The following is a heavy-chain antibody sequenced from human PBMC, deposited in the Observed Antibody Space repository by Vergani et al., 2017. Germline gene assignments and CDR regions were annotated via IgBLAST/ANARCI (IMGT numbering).Heavy chain of an antibody. Sequence: EVQLVESGGGLVQPGGSLRLSCAASGFTFSSYWMSWVRQAPGKGLEWVANIKQDGSEKYYVDSVKGRFTISRDNAKNSLYLQMNSLRAEDTAVYYCARDDIGSYSYNYYMDVWGKGTTVTVSS. CDR2: IKQDGSEK. CDR1: GFTFSSYW. D-gene: IGHD1-26*01. V-gene: IGHV3-7*01. J-gene: IGHJ6*03. CDR3: ARDDIGSYSYNYYMDV.